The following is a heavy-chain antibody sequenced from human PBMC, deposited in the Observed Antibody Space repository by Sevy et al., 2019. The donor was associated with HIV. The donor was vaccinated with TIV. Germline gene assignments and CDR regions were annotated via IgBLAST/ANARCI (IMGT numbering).Heavy chain of an antibody. D-gene: IGHD2-2*01. CDR1: GFTFTSYA. CDR3: AKSEWGNIGFCTRSSCYPFDY. V-gene: IGHV3-23*01. J-gene: IGHJ4*02. Sequence: GGSLRLSCAASGFTFTSYAMSWVRQAPGKGLEWVSSISGSHGTPYYADSVKGRFTISRDNSKNTLYLQMSSLRAKDTAVYYCAKSEWGNIGFCTRSSCYPFDYWGQGTLVTVSS. CDR2: ISGSHGTP.